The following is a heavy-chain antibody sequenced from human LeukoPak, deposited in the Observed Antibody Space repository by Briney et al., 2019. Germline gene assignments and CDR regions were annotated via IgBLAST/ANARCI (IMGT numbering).Heavy chain of an antibody. Sequence: TGGSLRLSCAASGFTFSSYAMSLVRQAPGKELEWVSAISGSGGSTYYADSVKGRFTISRDNSKNTLYLQMNSLRAEDTAVYYCAKHQPKYYYDSSDFDYWGQGTLVTVSS. CDR2: ISGSGGST. CDR1: GFTFSSYA. J-gene: IGHJ4*02. V-gene: IGHV3-23*01. D-gene: IGHD3-22*01. CDR3: AKHQPKYYYDSSDFDY.